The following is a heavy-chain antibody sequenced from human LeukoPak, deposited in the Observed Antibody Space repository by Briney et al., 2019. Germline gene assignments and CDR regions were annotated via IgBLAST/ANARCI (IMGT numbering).Heavy chain of an antibody. CDR3: AKELGQHLLWNYYYYYGMDV. J-gene: IGHJ6*02. D-gene: IGHD2-2*01. Sequence: GGSLRLSCAASGFTFSSYAMSWVRQAPGKGLEWVSAISGSGGSTYYADSVKGRFTISRDNSKNTLYLQMNSLRAEDTAVYYCAKELGQHLLWNYYYYYGMDVWGQRTTVTVSS. CDR1: GFTFSSYA. V-gene: IGHV3-23*01. CDR2: ISGSGGST.